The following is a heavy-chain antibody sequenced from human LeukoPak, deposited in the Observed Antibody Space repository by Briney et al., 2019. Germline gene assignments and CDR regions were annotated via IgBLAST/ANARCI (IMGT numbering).Heavy chain of an antibody. CDR1: GYTFTSYD. CDR3: ARDSCSGGSCYIPGY. D-gene: IGHD2-15*01. V-gene: IGHV1-8*01. Sequence: ASVTVSCKASGYTFTSYDINWVRQATGQGLELMGWMNPNSGNTGYAQKFQGRVTMTRNNSITTAHTELSSLRSEDTAVYYCARDSCSGGSCYIPGYWGQGTLVTVSS. J-gene: IGHJ4*02. CDR2: MNPNSGNT.